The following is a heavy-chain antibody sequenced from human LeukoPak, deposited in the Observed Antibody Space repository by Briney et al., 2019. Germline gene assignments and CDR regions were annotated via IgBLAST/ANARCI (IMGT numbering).Heavy chain of an antibody. D-gene: IGHD3-9*01. CDR2: IYYSGST. CDR1: GGSISSSSYY. CDR3: ARERYFDWLLSYYFDY. J-gene: IGHJ4*02. Sequence: SETLSLTCTVSGGSISSSSYYWGWIRQPPGKGLEWIGSIYYSGSTYYNPSLKSRVTISVDTSKNQFSLKLSSVTAADTAVYYCARERYFDWLLSYYFDYWGQGTLVTVSS. V-gene: IGHV4-39*07.